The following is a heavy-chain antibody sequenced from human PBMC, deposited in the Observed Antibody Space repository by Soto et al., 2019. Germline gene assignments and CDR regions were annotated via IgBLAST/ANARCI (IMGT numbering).Heavy chain of an antibody. CDR1: GGSVSSGSYY. CDR2: IYYSGGT. Sequence: SETLSLTCTVSGGSVSSGSYYWSWIRQPPGKGLEWIGYIYYSGGTNYNPSLKSRVTISVDTSKNQFTLKLSSVTAADTAVYYCARSLIPDKAVAAHFDYWGQGTLVTVSS. V-gene: IGHV4-61*01. J-gene: IGHJ4*02. CDR3: ARSLIPDKAVAAHFDY. D-gene: IGHD6-19*01.